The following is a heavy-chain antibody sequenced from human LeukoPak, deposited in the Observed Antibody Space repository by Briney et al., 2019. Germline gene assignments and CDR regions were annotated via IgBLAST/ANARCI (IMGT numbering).Heavy chain of an antibody. CDR1: GGAFSSYA. V-gene: IGHV1-69*05. J-gene: IGHJ5*02. D-gene: IGHD2-2*01. CDR2: IIPIFGTA. Sequence: GASVKVSCKASGGAFSSYAISWVRQAPGQGLEWIGRIIPIFGTANYAQKFQGRVTITTDESTSTAYMELSSLRSEDTAVYACARDLVVGVPAAMTPGGWFDPWGQGTLVTVSS. CDR3: ARDLVVGVPAAMTPGGWFDP.